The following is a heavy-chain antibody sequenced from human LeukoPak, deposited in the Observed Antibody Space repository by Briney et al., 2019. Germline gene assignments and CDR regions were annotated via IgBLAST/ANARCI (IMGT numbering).Heavy chain of an antibody. J-gene: IGHJ4*02. Sequence: SETLSLTCTISGASISSGSYYWGWIRQPAGKGLEWIGRVYMTGSTNYNPSLNSRVTISIDTSKNQFSLNLSSVTAADTAVYYCARAQTRYSGSYYVDYWGQGTLVTVSS. V-gene: IGHV4-61*02. D-gene: IGHD1-26*01. CDR3: ARAQTRYSGSYYVDY. CDR1: GASISSGSYY. CDR2: VYMTGST.